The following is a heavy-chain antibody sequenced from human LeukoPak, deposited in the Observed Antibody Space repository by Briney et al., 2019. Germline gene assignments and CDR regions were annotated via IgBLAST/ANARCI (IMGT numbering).Heavy chain of an antibody. V-gene: IGHV3-23*01. Sequence: GGSLRFSCAASGFSFSNYAMSWVRQAPGEGLDWVSILSDSGRDTYYEDSVKGRFTISRDNSKNTLYLQMTSLRVEDTDTYYCAKLPYCDYGSRRPPFMDDWGQGTTVAVSS. CDR1: GFSFSNYA. CDR3: AKLPYCDYGSRRPPFMDD. CDR2: LSDSGRDT. J-gene: IGHJ6*02. D-gene: IGHD3-10*01.